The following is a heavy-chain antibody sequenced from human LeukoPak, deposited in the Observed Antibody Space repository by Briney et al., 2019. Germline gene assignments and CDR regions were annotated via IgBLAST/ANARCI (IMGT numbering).Heavy chain of an antibody. Sequence: ASVKVSCKASGFTFTSSAMQWVRQARGQRLEWIGWIVVGSGNTNYAQKFQERVTITRDMSTSTAYMELSSLRSEDTAVYYCAADWFVRDAFDSWGQGTMVTVSS. CDR2: IVVGSGNT. CDR3: AADWFVRDAFDS. CDR1: GFTFTSSA. J-gene: IGHJ3*02. V-gene: IGHV1-58*02. D-gene: IGHD3-10*01.